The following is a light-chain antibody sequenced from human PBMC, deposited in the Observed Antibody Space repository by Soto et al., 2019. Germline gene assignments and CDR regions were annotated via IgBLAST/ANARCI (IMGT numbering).Light chain of an antibody. CDR2: DAS. CDR3: QQYDNLPYT. J-gene: IGKJ2*01. CDR1: QDIRKF. Sequence: DIEMTQSPSSLSASVGDRVTITCQASQDIRKFLNWFQQRPGAAPKLLIYDASNLETGVPSRFSAGGSGTHFTFTITSLQTEDAGTYFCQQYDNLPYTFGQGTKVEI. V-gene: IGKV1-33*01.